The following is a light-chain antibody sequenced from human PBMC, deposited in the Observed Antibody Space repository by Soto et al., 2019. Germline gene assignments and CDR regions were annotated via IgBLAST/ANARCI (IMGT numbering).Light chain of an antibody. Sequence: QSVLTQPPSASGTPGQRVTISCSGSSSNIGSNYVYWYQQLPGTAPKLLIYRNNQRPSGVPARFSGSKSGTSASLAISGLRSGDEADSYCAVCDDSLSGWGSGGGTTLTV. J-gene: IGLJ3*02. CDR3: AVCDDSLSGWG. CDR1: SSNIGSNY. CDR2: RNN. V-gene: IGLV1-47*01.